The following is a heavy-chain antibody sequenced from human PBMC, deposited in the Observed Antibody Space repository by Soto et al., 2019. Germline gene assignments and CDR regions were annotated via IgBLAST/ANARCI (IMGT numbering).Heavy chain of an antibody. J-gene: IGHJ6*02. CDR1: GASANSYY. V-gene: IGHV4-59*02. CDR3: GRDLLATASARWYFYYGLDV. CDR2: IFNSGTI. D-gene: IGHD3-3*02. Sequence: PWETLSLTCSVFGASANSYYWSWIRQSPGRGLEWIGHIFNSGTIHYNPSLKSRVTMSVDSSKNQVSLKMNSVTAADTAIYYCGRDLLATASARWYFYYGLDVWGQGTAVTVSS.